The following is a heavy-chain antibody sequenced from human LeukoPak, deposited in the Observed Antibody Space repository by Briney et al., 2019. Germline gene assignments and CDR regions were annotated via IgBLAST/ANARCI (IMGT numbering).Heavy chain of an antibody. J-gene: IGHJ6*04. CDR1: GFTFSSFE. CDR3: AELGITMIGGV. Sequence: PGGSLRLSCAASGFTFSSFEMTWVRQAPGKGLEWVSYISSSGRTMYYADSVKGRFIISRDNAKNSLYLQMNSLRAEDTAVYYCAELGITMIGGVWGKGTTVTISS. V-gene: IGHV3-48*03. CDR2: ISSSGRTM. D-gene: IGHD3-10*02.